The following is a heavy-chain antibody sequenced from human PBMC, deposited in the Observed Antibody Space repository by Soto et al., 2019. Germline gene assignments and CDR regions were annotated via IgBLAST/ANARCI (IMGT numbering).Heavy chain of an antibody. J-gene: IGHJ4*01. CDR2: IKSKTDGGTT. D-gene: IGHD3-22*01. Sequence: GGSLRLSCAASGFTFTNAWINRVPRAPGKGLEWVGRIKSKTDGGTTDYAEPVKGRFAISRDDSNNMVYLQMNSLKIEDTAVYYCTTDSYSTIIIVRFDYWGHGTLVTVSS. CDR3: TTDSYSTIIIVRFDY. V-gene: IGHV3-15*07. CDR1: GFTFTNAW.